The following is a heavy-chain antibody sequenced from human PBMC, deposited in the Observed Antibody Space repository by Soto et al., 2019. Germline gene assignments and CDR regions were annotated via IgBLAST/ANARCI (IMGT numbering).Heavy chain of an antibody. CDR3: ARRAETNGWNGFGADKYYFDF. CDR1: GYTFTNYY. CDR2: LNPNTGNS. V-gene: IGHV1-8*02. Sequence: ASVKVSCKASGYTFTNYYMHWVRQATGQGLEWMGWLNPNTGNSGYAQKFQGRITVTSDTSINTVHMELSSLRSEDTAVYYCARRAETNGWNGFGADKYYFDFWGQGTLVTVSS. D-gene: IGHD1-1*01. J-gene: IGHJ4*02.